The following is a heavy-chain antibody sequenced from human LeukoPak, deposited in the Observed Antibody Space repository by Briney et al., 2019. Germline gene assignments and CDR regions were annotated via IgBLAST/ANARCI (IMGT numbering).Heavy chain of an antibody. CDR3: AREYSSSSFSY. CDR1: GGSISSSSYY. CDR2: IYYSGST. V-gene: IGHV4-39*07. D-gene: IGHD6-6*01. Sequence: ASETLSLTCTVSGGSISSSSYYWGWIRQPPGKGLEWIGSIYYSGSTYYNPSLKSRVTISVDTSKNQFSLKLSSVTAADTAVYYCAREYSSSSFSYWGQGTLVTVSS. J-gene: IGHJ4*02.